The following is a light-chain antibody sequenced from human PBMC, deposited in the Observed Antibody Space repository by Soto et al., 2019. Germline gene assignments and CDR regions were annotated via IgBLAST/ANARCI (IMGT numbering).Light chain of an antibody. V-gene: IGKV3-20*01. CDR3: QQYGSSPLYT. J-gene: IGKJ2*01. CDR2: GAS. CDR1: QSVSSSY. Sequence: EIVVTQSPGTLSLSPGERATLSCRASQSVSSSYLAWYQQKPGQAPTHLIYGASTRATGIPDRFSGSGYGTDFTLTISRLEPEDFAVYYCQQYGSSPLYTFGQGTKLEIK.